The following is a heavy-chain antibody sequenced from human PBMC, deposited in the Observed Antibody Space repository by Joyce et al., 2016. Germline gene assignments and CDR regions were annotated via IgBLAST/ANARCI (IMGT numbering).Heavy chain of an antibody. CDR2: IIPMLNMT. CDR1: GGSFNKYT. D-gene: IGHD5-24*01. V-gene: IGHV1-69*02. CDR3: AGTFNYPHHDGMDV. Sequence: QVHLVQSGAEVKKSGSSVKVSCKVSGGSFNKYTVSWVRQAPGQGLAWMGRIIPMLNMTNYAQEFQGRVTITADKSTTTAYMQLTGLRSDDTAVYFCAGTFNYPHHDGMDVWGQGTTVTVSS. J-gene: IGHJ6*02.